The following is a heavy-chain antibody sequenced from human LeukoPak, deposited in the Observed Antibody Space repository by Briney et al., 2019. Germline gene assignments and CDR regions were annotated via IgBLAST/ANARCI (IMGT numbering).Heavy chain of an antibody. CDR1: GFTFGTFA. D-gene: IGHD3/OR15-3a*01. V-gene: IGHV3-64D*09. CDR2: ISSIGGGT. CDR3: VKFPDW. J-gene: IGHJ4*02. Sequence: PGGSLRLSCSASGFTFGTFAMHWVRQAPGKGLEYISTISSIGGGTDYADSVKGRSTISRDNSKNTLFLQMSSLRAEDTAVYYCVKFPDWWGQGTLVTVSS.